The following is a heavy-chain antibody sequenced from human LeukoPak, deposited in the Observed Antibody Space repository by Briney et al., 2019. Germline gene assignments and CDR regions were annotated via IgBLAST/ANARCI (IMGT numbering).Heavy chain of an antibody. V-gene: IGHV3-30*03. Sequence: PGGSLRLSCAASRFTFSSYGMHWVRQAPGKGLEWVAVISYDGSNKYYADSVKGRFTISRDNSKNTLYLQMNSLRAEDTAVYYCARGLPKYDSSGYYPPNFDYWGQGTLVTVSS. CDR1: RFTFSSYG. CDR3: ARGLPKYDSSGYYPPNFDY. CDR2: ISYDGSNK. D-gene: IGHD3-22*01. J-gene: IGHJ4*02.